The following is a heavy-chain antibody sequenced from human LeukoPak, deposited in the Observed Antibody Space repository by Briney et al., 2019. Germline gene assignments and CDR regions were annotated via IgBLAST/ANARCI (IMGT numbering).Heavy chain of an antibody. Sequence: GGSLRLSCAAAGFTFSGYNMNWVRQAPGKGLEWVSYISSTGSTKYYADSVKGRFTVSRDNAKNSLYLQMNSLRAEDTAVYYCARDDCNGGSCYPDYWGQGTLLTVSS. D-gene: IGHD2-15*01. CDR2: ISSTGSTK. CDR1: GFTFSGYN. CDR3: ARDDCNGGSCYPDY. V-gene: IGHV3-48*03. J-gene: IGHJ4*02.